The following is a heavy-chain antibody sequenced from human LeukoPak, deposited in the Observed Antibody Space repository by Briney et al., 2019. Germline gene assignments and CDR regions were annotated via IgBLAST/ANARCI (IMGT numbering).Heavy chain of an antibody. CDR3: ARFAHVYSAYDY. CDR2: INPSGSST. V-gene: IGHV1-46*01. CDR1: GYTFTSCY. Sequence: ASVKVSCKASGYTFTSCYIHWVRLAPGQGLEWMGIINPSGSSTHYAQKFQGRVTMTRDTSTSTVYMDLGNLRSEDTAVYYCARFAHVYSAYDYWGQGTLVTVSS. D-gene: IGHD5-12*01. J-gene: IGHJ4*02.